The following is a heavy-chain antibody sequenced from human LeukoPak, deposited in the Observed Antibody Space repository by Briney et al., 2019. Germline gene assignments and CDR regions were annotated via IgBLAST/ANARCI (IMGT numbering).Heavy chain of an antibody. Sequence: SVKVSCKASGGTFSSYAINWVRQAPGQGLEWMGGIIPMFGTTNYAQNFQGRVTITADESTSTAYMELSSLRSEDTAVYYCAREAPSSDAFDIWGQGTMVTVSS. V-gene: IGHV1-69*13. CDR3: AREAPSSDAFDI. J-gene: IGHJ3*02. CDR1: GGTFSSYA. CDR2: IIPMFGTT.